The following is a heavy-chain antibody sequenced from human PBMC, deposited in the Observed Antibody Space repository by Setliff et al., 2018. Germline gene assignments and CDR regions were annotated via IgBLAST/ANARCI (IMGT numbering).Heavy chain of an antibody. CDR1: GFTFSSYA. D-gene: IGHD4-17*01. CDR3: AKDPNGDYVGAFDS. Sequence: GGSLRLSCAASGFTFSSYAMTWVRQAPGKGLEWVSAIRGSGAATSYADSVKCRFTVSRDNSKSTFYLQMTSLRAEDTAVYYRAKDPNGDYVGAFDSWSQGVLVTVSS. V-gene: IGHV3-23*01. J-gene: IGHJ5*01. CDR2: IRGSGAAT.